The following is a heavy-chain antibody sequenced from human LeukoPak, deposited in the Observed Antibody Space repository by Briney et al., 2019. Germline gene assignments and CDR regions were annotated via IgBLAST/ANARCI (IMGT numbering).Heavy chain of an antibody. CDR2: IYYSGSS. J-gene: IGHJ6*03. D-gene: IGHD3-10*01. V-gene: IGHV4-59*01. Sequence: SETLSLTCTVSGGYISSYYWSWIRQPPGKGLEWIGYIYYSGSSNYNPSLKSRVTISVDTSKNQFSLKLSSVTAADTAVYYCARVTESYGSGRRHNYYYYYMDVWGKGTTVTISS. CDR3: ARVTESYGSGRRHNYYYYYMDV. CDR1: GGYISSYY.